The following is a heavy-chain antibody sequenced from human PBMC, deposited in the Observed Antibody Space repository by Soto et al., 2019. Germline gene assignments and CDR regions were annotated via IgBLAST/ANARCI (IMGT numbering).Heavy chain of an antibody. CDR3: ARDKVQDDFWSGYYPSYYYYYMAV. CDR1: GFTFSSYW. J-gene: IGHJ6*03. Sequence: PGGSLRLSCAASGFTFSSYWMSWVRQAPGKGLEWVANIKQDGSEKYYVDSVKGRFTISRDNAKNSLYLQMNSLRAEDTAVYYCARDKVQDDFWSGYYPSYYYYYMAVWGKGTTVTVSS. CDR2: IKQDGSEK. V-gene: IGHV3-7*01. D-gene: IGHD3-3*01.